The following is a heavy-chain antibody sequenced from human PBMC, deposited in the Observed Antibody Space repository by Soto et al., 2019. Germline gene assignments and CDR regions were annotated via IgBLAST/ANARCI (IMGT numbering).Heavy chain of an antibody. CDR2: ITRGGGGA. CDR1: EVTFASSD. D-gene: IGHD3-3*02. Sequence: EGSMRLSCVASEVTFASSDLDWVRPAPGKGLEWVPLITRGGGGANYADSVKGRFTISRDNSKNTLYLQMNSLRAEATAIYHCGKQGRDCISLSTDELWSQGTMVTDS. V-gene: IGHV3-23*01. CDR3: GKQGRDCISLSTDEL. J-gene: IGHJ3*01.